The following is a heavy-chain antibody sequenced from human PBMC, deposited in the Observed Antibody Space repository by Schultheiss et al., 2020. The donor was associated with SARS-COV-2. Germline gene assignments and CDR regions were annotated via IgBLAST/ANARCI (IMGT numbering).Heavy chain of an antibody. D-gene: IGHD4-23*01. Sequence: SETLSLTCTVSGGSISSSSYYWGWIRQPPGKGLEWIGSIYYSGSTYYNPSLKSRVTISVDTSKNQFSLKLSSVTAADTAVYYCARGYDYGGNSKFGYWGQGTLVTVSS. V-gene: IGHV4-39*01. CDR1: GGSISSSSYY. CDR2: IYYSGST. CDR3: ARGYDYGGNSKFGY. J-gene: IGHJ4*02.